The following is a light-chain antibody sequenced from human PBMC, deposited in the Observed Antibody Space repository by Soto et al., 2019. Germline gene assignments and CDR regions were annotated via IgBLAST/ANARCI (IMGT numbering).Light chain of an antibody. CDR2: EIS. J-gene: IGLJ1*01. V-gene: IGLV2-14*01. Sequence: QSALTQPASVSGSPGQSITISCTGTSSDVGGYDYVSWYQQHPGKAPKLMIYEISNRPSGVSNRFSGSKSGDTASLTISGLQAEEEADYYCYSYTSSTSYVFGTGTKLTVL. CDR3: YSYTSSTSYV. CDR1: SSDVGGYDY.